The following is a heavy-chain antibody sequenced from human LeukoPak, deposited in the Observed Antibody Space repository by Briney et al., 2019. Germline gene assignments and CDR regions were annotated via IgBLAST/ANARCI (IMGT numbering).Heavy chain of an antibody. Sequence: GGSLRLSCAASGFTFSSYAMSWVRQAPGKGLEWVSAISGSGGSTYYADSVKGRFTISRDNSKNTLYLQMNSLRAEDTAVYYCAKGDSSSWYGGYYFDYWGQVTLVTVSS. V-gene: IGHV3-23*01. D-gene: IGHD6-13*01. CDR2: ISGSGGST. CDR1: GFTFSSYA. J-gene: IGHJ4*02. CDR3: AKGDSSSWYGGYYFDY.